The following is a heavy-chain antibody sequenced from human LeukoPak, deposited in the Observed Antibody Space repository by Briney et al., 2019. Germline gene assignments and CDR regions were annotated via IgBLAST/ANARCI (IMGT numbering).Heavy chain of an antibody. CDR3: ARHSGSERRSRPFDP. CDR2: IYYTTST. D-gene: IGHD3-10*01. Sequence: SETLSLTCSVSGDSVTSGDFYWGWLRQPPGKGPEWIATIYYTTSTYYNPSLQSRVAIAIDTSQNQLSLRLASVTATDTAVYHCARHSGSERRSRPFDPWGQGTLVTVSS. CDR1: GDSVTSGDFY. J-gene: IGHJ5*02. V-gene: IGHV4-39*01.